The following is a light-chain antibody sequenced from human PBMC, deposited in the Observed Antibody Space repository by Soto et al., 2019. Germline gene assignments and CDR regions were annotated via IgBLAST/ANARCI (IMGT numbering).Light chain of an antibody. J-gene: IGLJ3*02. CDR2: EDN. CDR3: QSYGDNNQV. V-gene: IGLV6-57*02. CDR1: SGSIASNY. Sequence: NFMLTQPHSVSESPGKTVTISCTGSSGSIASNYVQWFQQRPGSAPTTVIYEDNKRPSGVPDRFSGSIDSSSNSASLTISGLKTEDEADSYCQSYGDNNQVFGGGTKLTVL.